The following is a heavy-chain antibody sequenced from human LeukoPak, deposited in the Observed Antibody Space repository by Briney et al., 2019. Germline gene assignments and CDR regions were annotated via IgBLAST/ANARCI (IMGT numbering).Heavy chain of an antibody. J-gene: IGHJ4*02. D-gene: IGHD3-10*01. CDR2: IWYDGSDK. V-gene: IGHV3-33*01. CDR3: ARENYGSGSPLDS. Sequence: GRSLRLSCAASGLTFGSYGMHWVRQAPGKGLEWVGVIWYDGSDKNYADSVKGRFTISRDNSKNTLYLQMNSVRAEDTAVYYCARENYGSGSPLDSWGQGTQVTVSS. CDR1: GLTFGSYG.